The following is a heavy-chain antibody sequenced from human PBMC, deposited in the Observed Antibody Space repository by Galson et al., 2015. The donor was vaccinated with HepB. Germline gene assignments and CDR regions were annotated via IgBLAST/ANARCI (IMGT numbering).Heavy chain of an antibody. D-gene: IGHD5/OR15-5a*01. CDR2: ISSSSSYI. V-gene: IGHV3-21*01. Sequence: SLRLSCAASGFTFSSYSMNWVRQAPGKGLEWVSSISSSSSYIYYADSVKGRFTISRDNAKNSLYLQMNSLRAEDTAVYYCARKGEYSVYDFDFPGGQGTLVTVSS. J-gene: IGHJ4*02. CDR1: GFTFSSYS. CDR3: ARKGEYSVYDFDFP.